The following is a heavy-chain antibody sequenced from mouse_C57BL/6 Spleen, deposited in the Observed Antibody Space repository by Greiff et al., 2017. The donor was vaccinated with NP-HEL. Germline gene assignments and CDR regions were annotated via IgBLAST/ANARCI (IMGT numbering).Heavy chain of an antibody. CDR1: GYAFSSSW. Sequence: VQLQQSGPELVKPGASVKISCKASGYAFSSSWMNWVKQRPGKGLEWIGRIYPGDGDTNYNGKFKGKATLTADKSSSTAYMQLSSLTSEDSAVYFCARRDGSSPHWYVDVWGTGTTVTVSS. J-gene: IGHJ1*03. D-gene: IGHD1-1*01. CDR2: IYPGDGDT. V-gene: IGHV1-82*01. CDR3: ARRDGSSPHWYVDV.